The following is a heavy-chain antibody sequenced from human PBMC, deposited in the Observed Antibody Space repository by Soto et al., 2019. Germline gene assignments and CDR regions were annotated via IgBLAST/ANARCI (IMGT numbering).Heavy chain of an antibody. CDR1: GGTFSSYA. CDR3: ARVVMTTIPASYYYGMEV. V-gene: IGHV1-69*11. CDR2: IIPFIGTA. D-gene: IGHD4-4*01. Sequence: ASVKVSCKASGGTFSSYAISWVRQAPGQGREWMGRIIPFIGTANYAQKFQGRVTITADESTSTAYMELTSLRAEDTAVYYCARVVMTTIPASYYYGMEVRGQGXTVTVSS. J-gene: IGHJ6*01.